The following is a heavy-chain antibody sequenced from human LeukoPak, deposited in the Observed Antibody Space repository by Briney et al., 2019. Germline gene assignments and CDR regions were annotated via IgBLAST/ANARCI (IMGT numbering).Heavy chain of an antibody. J-gene: IGHJ5*02. V-gene: IGHV4-34*01. Sequence: SETLSLTCAVYGGSFSGYYWSWIRQPPGKGLEWIGEINHSGSTNCNPSLKSRVTISVDTSKNQFSLKLSSVTAADTAVYYCARGRYCSSTSCYTRDNWFDPWGQGTLVTVSS. D-gene: IGHD2-2*02. CDR2: INHSGST. CDR3: ARGRYCSSTSCYTRDNWFDP. CDR1: GGSFSGYY.